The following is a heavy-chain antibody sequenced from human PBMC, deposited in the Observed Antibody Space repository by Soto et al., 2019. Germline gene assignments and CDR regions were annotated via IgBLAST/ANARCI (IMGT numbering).Heavy chain of an antibody. Sequence: GGSLRLSCAASGFTFSTFWMHWVRQAPGKGLVWVSRINSDGSKTTYADSVKGRFTISRDNAKNTVYLEMNSLRAEDTAVYYWVKVATNSYTWIDPWGQXTLVTVSP. J-gene: IGHJ5*02. D-gene: IGHD5-12*01. CDR2: INSDGSKT. V-gene: IGHV3-74*01. CDR3: VKVATNSYTWIDP. CDR1: GFTFSTFW.